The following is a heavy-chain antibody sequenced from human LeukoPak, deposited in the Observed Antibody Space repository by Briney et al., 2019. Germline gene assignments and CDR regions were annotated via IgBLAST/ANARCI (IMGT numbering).Heavy chain of an antibody. Sequence: SETLSLTCTVSGGSISSSNYYWGWIRQPPGKGREWIGTIYYSGTTYYNPSLESRVTISEDTSKNQFSLTLRSVTAADTAVYYCARQISDYYYYYMDVWGKGTTVTVSS. V-gene: IGHV4-39*01. CDR2: IYYSGTT. CDR3: ARQISDYYYYYMDV. J-gene: IGHJ6*03. D-gene: IGHD3-10*01. CDR1: GGSISSSNYY.